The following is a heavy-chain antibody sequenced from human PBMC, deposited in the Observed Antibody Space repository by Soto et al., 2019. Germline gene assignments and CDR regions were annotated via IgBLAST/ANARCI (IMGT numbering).Heavy chain of an antibody. CDR3: ARIGSYNWNDEFGNYFDY. CDR2: ISSNGGST. D-gene: IGHD1-20*01. J-gene: IGHJ4*02. V-gene: IGHV3-64*01. CDR1: GFTFSSYA. Sequence: GGSLRLSCAASGFTFSSYAMHWVRQAPGKGLEYVSAISSNGGSTYYANSVKGRFTISRDNSKNTLYLQMGSLRAEDMAVYYCARIGSYNWNDEFGNYFDYWGQGTLVTVSS.